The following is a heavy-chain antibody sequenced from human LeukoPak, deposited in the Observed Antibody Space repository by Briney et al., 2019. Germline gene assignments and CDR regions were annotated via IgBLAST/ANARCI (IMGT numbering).Heavy chain of an antibody. CDR3: ARVPYCGGDCYFMVLFDY. V-gene: IGHV3-20*04. Sequence: PGGSLRLSCAASGFTFDDYGMSWVRQAPGKGLEWVSGINWNGGSTGYADSVKGRFTISRDNAKNSLYLQMNSLRAEDTALYYCARVPYCGGDCYFMVLFDYWGQGTLVTVSS. D-gene: IGHD2-21*02. CDR1: GFTFDDYG. CDR2: INWNGGST. J-gene: IGHJ4*02.